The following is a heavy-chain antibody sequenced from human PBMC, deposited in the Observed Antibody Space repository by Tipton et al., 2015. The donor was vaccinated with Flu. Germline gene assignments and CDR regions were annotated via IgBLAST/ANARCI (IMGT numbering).Heavy chain of an antibody. D-gene: IGHD3-16*01. CDR1: GFTFSNYW. J-gene: IGHJ4*02. CDR3: TRDRWGSLDF. Sequence: SLRLSCAASGFTFSNYWMSWVRQAPGKGLEWVANINQDGSEKYYVDSVKGRFTISRDNAKNSLYLQMNSLRGEDTAVYYCTRDRWGSLDFWGQGTLVTVSS. V-gene: IGHV3-7*01. CDR2: INQDGSEK.